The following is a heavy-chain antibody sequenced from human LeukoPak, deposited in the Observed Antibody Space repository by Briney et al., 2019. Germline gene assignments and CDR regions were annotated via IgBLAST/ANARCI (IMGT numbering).Heavy chain of an antibody. Sequence: SETLSLTCTVSGYSISSGYYWGWIRQPPGKGLEWIGSIYHGGSTYYNPPHKSLTTISVDTSKNQFSLKRSSVTAADTAVYYCARWSITGNLNWFDPWGQGTLVTVSS. J-gene: IGHJ5*02. V-gene: IGHV4-38-2*02. CDR2: IYHGGST. CDR3: ARWSITGNLNWFDP. D-gene: IGHD1-20*01. CDR1: GYSISSGYY.